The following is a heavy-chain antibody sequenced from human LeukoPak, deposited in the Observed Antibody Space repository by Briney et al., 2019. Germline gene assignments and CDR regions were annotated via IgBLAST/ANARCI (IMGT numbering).Heavy chain of an antibody. J-gene: IGHJ4*02. Sequence: GQSLTLSCPPSALTFSNYWMHCDRQGPGKGLVWVSRISPDGSTRTSEDSVKSRFIISRDSAQNTVYLQMSSLRLEDTAVYYCAREYSSSSGRAFDYWGQGTLVTASS. CDR2: ISPDGSTR. CDR3: AREYSSSSGRAFDY. CDR1: ALTFSNYW. V-gene: IGHV3-74*01. D-gene: IGHD6-6*01.